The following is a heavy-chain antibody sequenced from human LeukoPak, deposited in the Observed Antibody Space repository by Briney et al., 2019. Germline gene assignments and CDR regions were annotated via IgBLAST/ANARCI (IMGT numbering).Heavy chain of an antibody. CDR3: ASIVEEFGELLYDY. Sequence: GGSLRLSCAASGFTFSNYAMSWVRQAPGRGLEWVANIKQDGSEKYYVDSVKGRFTISRDNTKNSLYLQMNSLRAEDTAVYYCASIVEEFGELLYDYWGQGTLVTVSS. D-gene: IGHD3-10*01. CDR2: IKQDGSEK. J-gene: IGHJ4*02. CDR1: GFTFSNYA. V-gene: IGHV3-7*01.